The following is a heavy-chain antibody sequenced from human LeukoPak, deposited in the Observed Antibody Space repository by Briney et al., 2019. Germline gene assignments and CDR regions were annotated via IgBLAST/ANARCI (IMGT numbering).Heavy chain of an antibody. D-gene: IGHD1-26*01. J-gene: IGHJ5*02. Sequence: GGSLRLSCAASGFTFSSYWMSWVRQAPGKGLEWVANINQDGSEKYYVDSVKGRFTISRDNAKNSLYLQMNSLRAEDTAVYYCARDKEAGASRFDPWGQGTLVTVSS. CDR2: INQDGSEK. V-gene: IGHV3-7*01. CDR3: ARDKEAGASRFDP. CDR1: GFTFSSYW.